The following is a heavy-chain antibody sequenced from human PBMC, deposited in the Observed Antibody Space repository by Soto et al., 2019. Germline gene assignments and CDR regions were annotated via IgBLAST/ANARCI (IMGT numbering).Heavy chain of an antibody. CDR3: ARALDYYDSSGPDRPNWFDP. CDR2: INAGNGNT. D-gene: IGHD3-22*01. V-gene: IGHV1-3*01. Sequence: GASVKVSCKASGYTFTSYAMHWVRQAPGQRLEWMGWINAGNGNTKYSQKFQGRVTITRDTSASTAYMELSSLRSEDTAVYYCARALDYYDSSGPDRPNWFDPWGQGTLVTVSS. J-gene: IGHJ5*02. CDR1: GYTFTSYA.